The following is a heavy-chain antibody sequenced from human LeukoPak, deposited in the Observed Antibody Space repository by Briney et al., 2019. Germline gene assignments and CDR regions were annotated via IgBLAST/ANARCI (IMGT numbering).Heavy chain of an antibody. V-gene: IGHV3-21*01. Sequence: GGSLRLSCAASGFTFSSYSMSWVRQAPGKGLEWVSSISMSSSYIYYADSVKGRCTISRDNAKNSLYLQMNSLRAEDTAVYYCARDGGYDNHYYYYYMDVWGKGTTVTVSS. CDR2: ISMSSSYI. D-gene: IGHD5-12*01. CDR1: GFTFSSYS. CDR3: ARDGGYDNHYYYYYMDV. J-gene: IGHJ6*03.